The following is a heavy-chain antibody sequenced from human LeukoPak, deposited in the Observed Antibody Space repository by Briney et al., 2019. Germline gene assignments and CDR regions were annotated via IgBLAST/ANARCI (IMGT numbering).Heavy chain of an antibody. Sequence: GGSLRLSCAASGFTFSSYSMNWVRQAPGKGLEWVSSISSSSSYIYYADSVKGRFTISRDNAKNSLYLQMNSLRAEDTAVYYCARNVEMATILWDAFDIWGQGTMVTVSS. CDR1: GFTFSSYS. CDR2: ISSSSSYI. V-gene: IGHV3-21*01. CDR3: ARNVEMATILWDAFDI. D-gene: IGHD5-24*01. J-gene: IGHJ3*02.